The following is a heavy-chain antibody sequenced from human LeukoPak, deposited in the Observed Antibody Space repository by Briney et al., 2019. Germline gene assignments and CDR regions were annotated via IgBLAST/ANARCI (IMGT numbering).Heavy chain of an antibody. Sequence: GGSLRLSCAASGFTFSTYWMTWVRQAPGKGLEWVANIKPDGSQKFCVDSVKGRFTISRDNAKNSLYLQMNSLGAEDTAMYYCARDSGNFFVDFWGQGTLVTASA. CDR3: ARDSGNFFVDF. J-gene: IGHJ4*02. V-gene: IGHV3-7*01. CDR2: IKPDGSQK. D-gene: IGHD1-7*01. CDR1: GFTFSTYW.